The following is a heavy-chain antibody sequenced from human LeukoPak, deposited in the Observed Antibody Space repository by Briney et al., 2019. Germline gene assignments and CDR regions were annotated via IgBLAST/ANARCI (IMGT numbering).Heavy chain of an antibody. CDR1: GFTFSSYA. D-gene: IGHD3-3*01. CDR2: ISYDGSNK. V-gene: IGHV3-30-3*01. J-gene: IGHJ6*03. CDR3: ASRITVFGVATRGYYRDV. Sequence: PGGSLRLSCAASGFTFSSYALHWVRQAPGKGLEWVAVISYDGSNKYYADSVKGRFTISRDNSKNPLYLQMNSLRAEDTAVYYCASRITVFGVATRGYYRDVWGKGTTVTVSS.